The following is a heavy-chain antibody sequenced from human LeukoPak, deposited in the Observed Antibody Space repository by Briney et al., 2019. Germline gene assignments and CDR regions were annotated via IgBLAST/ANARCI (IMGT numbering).Heavy chain of an antibody. J-gene: IGHJ3*02. Sequence: GASVKVSCKASGYTFTSYYMHGVRQAPGQGLEWMGIINPSGGSTSYAQKFQGRVTMTRDTSTSTVYMELSSLRSEDTAVYYCARDLEDCSGGSWPPRGAFDIWGQGTMVTVSS. CDR1: GYTFTSYY. CDR2: INPSGGST. CDR3: ARDLEDCSGGSWPPRGAFDI. D-gene: IGHD2-15*01. V-gene: IGHV1-46*01.